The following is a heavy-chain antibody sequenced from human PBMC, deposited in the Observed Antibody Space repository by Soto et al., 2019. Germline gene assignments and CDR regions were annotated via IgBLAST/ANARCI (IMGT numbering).Heavy chain of an antibody. CDR3: VRDGTKTLRDWFDP. Sequence: SETLSLTCSVSGASISGFYWIWIRKSAGKGLEWIGRIYATGTTDYNPSLKSRVMMSVDTSKKQFSLKLRSVTAADTAVYYCVRDGTKTLRDWFDPWGQGISVTVSS. CDR2: IYATGTT. CDR1: GASISGFY. D-gene: IGHD1-1*01. V-gene: IGHV4-4*07. J-gene: IGHJ5*02.